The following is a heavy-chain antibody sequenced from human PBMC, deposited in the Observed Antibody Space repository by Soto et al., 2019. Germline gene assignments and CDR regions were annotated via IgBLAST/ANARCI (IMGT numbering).Heavy chain of an antibody. CDR1: GFTFSSYG. J-gene: IGHJ4*02. D-gene: IGHD2-8*01. Sequence: QVQLMESGGGVVQPGRSLRLSCAASGFTFSSYGIHWVRQAPGKGLEWVAVIWYDGSNKYYADYVKGRFTISRDNTKSTVYLPMNSLGAEATALYYCARVGSGCPPGQIYYWGQGTLVTVSS. CDR2: IWYDGSNK. CDR3: ARVGSGCPPGQIYY. V-gene: IGHV3-33*01.